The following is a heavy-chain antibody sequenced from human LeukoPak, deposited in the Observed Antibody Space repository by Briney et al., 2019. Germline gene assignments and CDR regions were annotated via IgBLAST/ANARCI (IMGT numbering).Heavy chain of an antibody. Sequence: ASVKVSCKASGYTFTSCGISWVRQAPGQGLEWMGWISAYNGNTNYAQKLQGRVTMTTDTSTSTAYMELRSLRSDDTAVYYCARDPPTGDILTGDYFDYWGQGTLVTVSS. CDR1: GYTFTSCG. CDR2: ISAYNGNT. J-gene: IGHJ4*02. CDR3: ARDPPTGDILTGDYFDY. V-gene: IGHV1-18*01. D-gene: IGHD3-9*01.